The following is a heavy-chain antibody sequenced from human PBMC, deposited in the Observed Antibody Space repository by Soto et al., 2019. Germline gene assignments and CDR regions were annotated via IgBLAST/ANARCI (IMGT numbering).Heavy chain of an antibody. D-gene: IGHD3-22*01. V-gene: IGHV1-69*12. Sequence: QVQLVQSGAEVKKPGSSVKVSCKASGGTFSSYAISWVRQAPGQGLEWMGGIIPICGTATHGQKCQGRVKITADEPASTACTARSCLRSEDTAVYYDAMSLNYYDSSGYLQYWGQGTLVTVSS. CDR3: AMSLNYYDSSGYLQY. CDR2: IIPICGTA. CDR1: GGTFSSYA. J-gene: IGHJ4*02.